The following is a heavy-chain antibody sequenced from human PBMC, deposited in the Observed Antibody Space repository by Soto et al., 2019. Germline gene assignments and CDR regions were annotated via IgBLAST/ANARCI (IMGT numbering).Heavy chain of an antibody. J-gene: IGHJ4*02. D-gene: IGHD2-15*01. Sequence: EVQLLESGGGLVQPGGSLRLSCTASGFTFSDHAMTWVRQAPGKGLQWLSGINGGGSGAYYADSVKGRFTVSRANSNNPLFLQMDSLRVEDTAVYYCSIDRWWYTYWGQGTLVTVSS. CDR3: SIDRWWYTY. CDR2: INGGGSGA. CDR1: GFTFSDHA. V-gene: IGHV3-23*01.